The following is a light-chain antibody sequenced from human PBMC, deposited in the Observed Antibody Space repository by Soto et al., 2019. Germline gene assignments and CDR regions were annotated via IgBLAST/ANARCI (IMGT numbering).Light chain of an antibody. J-gene: IGLJ2*01. V-gene: IGLV1-40*01. CDR1: SSNIGAGFD. Sequence: QSVLTQPPSVSGAPGQRVTISCTGSSSNIGAGFDVHWYQQLPGTAPKLLIYANTNRPSGIPDRFSGSKSGTSASLAITGLQAEDEADYYCQSFDNSLSALVFGGGTKLTV. CDR3: QSFDNSLSALV. CDR2: ANT.